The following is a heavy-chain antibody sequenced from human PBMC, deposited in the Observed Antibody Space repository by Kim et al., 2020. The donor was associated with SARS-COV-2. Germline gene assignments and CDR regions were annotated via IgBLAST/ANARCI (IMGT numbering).Heavy chain of an antibody. D-gene: IGHD6-13*01. CDR2: INHSGST. Sequence: SETLSLTCAVYGVSFSGYYWSWIRQPPGKGLEWIGEINHSGSTNYNPSLKSRVTISVDTSKNQFSLKLSSVTAADTAVYYCARVGRIAAIDYWGQGTLVTVSS. J-gene: IGHJ4*02. CDR1: GVSFSGYY. CDR3: ARVGRIAAIDY. V-gene: IGHV4-34*01.